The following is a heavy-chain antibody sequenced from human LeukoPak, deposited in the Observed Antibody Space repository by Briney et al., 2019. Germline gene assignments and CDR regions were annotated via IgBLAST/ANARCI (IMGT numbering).Heavy chain of an antibody. Sequence: ASVKVSCEASGGTFSSYAISWVRQAPGQGLEWMGGIIPIFGTANYAQKFQGRVTITTDESTSTAYMELSSLRSEDTAVYYCARTPFEYSSSSVYFGYWGQGTLVTVSS. J-gene: IGHJ4*02. CDR3: ARTPFEYSSSSVYFGY. CDR1: GGTFSSYA. D-gene: IGHD6-6*01. V-gene: IGHV1-69*05. CDR2: IIPIFGTA.